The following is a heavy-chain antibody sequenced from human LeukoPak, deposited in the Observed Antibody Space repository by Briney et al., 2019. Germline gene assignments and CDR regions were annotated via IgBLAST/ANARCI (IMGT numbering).Heavy chain of an antibody. J-gene: IGHJ4*02. V-gene: IGHV4-61*01. CDR2: IYYSGST. CDR3: ARGERTMVRGVIIRGTVDY. CDR1: GGSVSSGSYY. D-gene: IGHD3-10*01. Sequence: PSETLSLTCTVSGGSVSSGSYYWSWIRQPPGKGLEWIGYIYYSGSTNYNPSLKSRVTISVDTSKNQFSLKLSSVTAADTAVYYCARGERTMVRGVIIRGTVDYWGQGTLVTVSS.